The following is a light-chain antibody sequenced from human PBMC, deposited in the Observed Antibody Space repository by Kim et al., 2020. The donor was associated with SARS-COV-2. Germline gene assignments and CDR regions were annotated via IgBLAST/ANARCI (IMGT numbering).Light chain of an antibody. V-gene: IGKV1D-12*01. CDR2: EAS. CDR3: QQAHGFPLT. Sequence: DIQITQSPSSVSASVGDRVTITCRASQDISRWLAWYQQKPGKAPKVLIYEASNLQSGVPSRFSGSGSGTDFTLTINSLQPEDFATYYCQQAHGFPLTFGGGTKVDIK. J-gene: IGKJ4*01. CDR1: QDISRW.